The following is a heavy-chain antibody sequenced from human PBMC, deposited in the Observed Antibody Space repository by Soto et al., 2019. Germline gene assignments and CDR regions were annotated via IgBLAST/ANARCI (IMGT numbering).Heavy chain of an antibody. V-gene: IGHV5-51*01. CDR3: AKTLVAGAFDI. J-gene: IGHJ3*02. CDR1: GFSFTSHW. Sequence: GESLKISCNGSGFSFTSHWIAWVRQMPGKGLECMGIIYPRDSDTRYNPSFQGQITISVDSSISTAYLQWSSLKTSDTAFYYCAKTLVAGAFDIWGQGTMVTVSS. D-gene: IGHD2-8*02. CDR2: IYPRDSDT.